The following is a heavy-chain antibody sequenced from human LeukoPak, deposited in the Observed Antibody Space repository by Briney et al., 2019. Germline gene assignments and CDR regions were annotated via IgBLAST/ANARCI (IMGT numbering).Heavy chain of an antibody. V-gene: IGHV4-4*07. CDR1: GGSISSYY. J-gene: IGHJ6*03. Sequence: SETPSLTCTVSGGSISSYYWSWIRQPAGKGLEWIGRIYTSGSTNYNPSLKSRVTMSVDTSKNQFSLKLSSVTAADTAVYYCARTGGPDYYYYYYMDVWGKGTTVTVSS. D-gene: IGHD3-10*01. CDR3: ARTGGPDYYYYYYMDV. CDR2: IYTSGST.